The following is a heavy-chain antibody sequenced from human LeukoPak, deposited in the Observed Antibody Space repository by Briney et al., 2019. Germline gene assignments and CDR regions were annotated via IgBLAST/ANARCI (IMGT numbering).Heavy chain of an antibody. J-gene: IGHJ6*03. Sequence: SETLSLTCTVSRYSISSGYYWGWIRQPPGKGLEWIGSIYHSGSTYYNPSLKSRVTISVDTSKNQFSLRLSSVTAADTAVYYCARLLNYYYYYMDVWGKGTTVTISS. CDR1: RYSISSGYY. CDR2: IYHSGST. CDR3: ARLLNYYYYYMDV. V-gene: IGHV4-38-2*02. D-gene: IGHD2-15*01.